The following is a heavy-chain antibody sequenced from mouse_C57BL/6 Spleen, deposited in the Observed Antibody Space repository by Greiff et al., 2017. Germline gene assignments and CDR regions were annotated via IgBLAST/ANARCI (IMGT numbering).Heavy chain of an antibody. D-gene: IGHD1-1*01. CDR1: GYTFTSYW. CDR2: IDPSDSYT. J-gene: IGHJ3*01. CDR3: ARKGLTTVVAEGAWFAY. Sequence: QVQLQQPGAELVRPGTSVTLSCKASGYTFTSYWMHWVKQRPGQGLEWIGVIDPSDSYTNYNQKFKGKATLTVDTSSSTAYMQLSSLTSEDSAVYYCARKGLTTVVAEGAWFAYWGQGTLVTVSA. V-gene: IGHV1-59*01.